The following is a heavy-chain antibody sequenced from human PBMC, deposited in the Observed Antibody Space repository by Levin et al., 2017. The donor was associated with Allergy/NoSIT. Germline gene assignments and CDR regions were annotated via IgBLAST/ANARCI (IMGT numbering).Heavy chain of an antibody. D-gene: IGHD6-6*01. Sequence: KVSCKGSGYSFTTYWIGWVRQMPGKGLEWMGTVYPGDSDTRYSPSFQGQVTISVDKSISTAYLQWSSLKASDTAMYYCARRFSSAEYFEHWGQGTLVTVSS. CDR1: GYSFTTYW. J-gene: IGHJ1*01. CDR2: VYPGDSDT. V-gene: IGHV5-51*01. CDR3: ARRFSSAEYFEH.